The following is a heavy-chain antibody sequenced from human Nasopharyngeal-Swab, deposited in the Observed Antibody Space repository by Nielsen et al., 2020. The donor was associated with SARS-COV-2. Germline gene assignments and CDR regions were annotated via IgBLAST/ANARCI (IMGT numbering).Heavy chain of an antibody. J-gene: IGHJ3*02. Sequence: SVKVSCKASGGTFSSYAISWVRQAPGQGLEWMGGIIPIFGTANYAQKFQGRVTITADESTSTAYMELSSLRSEDTAVYYCVRDLAGSDDAFDTWGQGTMVTVSS. CDR1: GGTFSSYA. CDR3: VRDLAGSDDAFDT. D-gene: IGHD3-10*01. V-gene: IGHV1-69*13. CDR2: IIPIFGTA.